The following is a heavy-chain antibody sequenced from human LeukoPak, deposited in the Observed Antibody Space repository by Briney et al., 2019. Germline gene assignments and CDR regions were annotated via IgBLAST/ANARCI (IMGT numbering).Heavy chain of an antibody. CDR3: ARGLVGSP. Sequence: LSLTCAVYGGSFSGYYWSWVRQAPGKGLEWVSYISTSGLTIYYADSAKGRFTVSRDNAKNSLYLQMNNLRAEDTAVYYCARGLVGSPWGQGTLVTVSS. V-gene: IGHV3-11*04. J-gene: IGHJ5*02. D-gene: IGHD3-9*01. CDR1: GGSFSGYY. CDR2: ISTSGLTI.